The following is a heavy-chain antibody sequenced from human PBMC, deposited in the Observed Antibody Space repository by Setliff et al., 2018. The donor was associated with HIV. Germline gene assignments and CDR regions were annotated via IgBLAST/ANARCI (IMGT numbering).Heavy chain of an antibody. CDR3: AKMHTAMDPDTFDI. Sequence: LRLSCAVSGFTFISYVMYWVRQAPGKGLEWVAFIRYDGSYRYYVDSVKGRFTISRDNSKNTMFLQMNSLRVEDTAIYYCAKMHTAMDPDTFDIWGQGTMVTVSS. J-gene: IGHJ3*02. D-gene: IGHD5-18*01. CDR1: GFTFISYV. CDR2: IRYDGSYR. V-gene: IGHV3-30*02.